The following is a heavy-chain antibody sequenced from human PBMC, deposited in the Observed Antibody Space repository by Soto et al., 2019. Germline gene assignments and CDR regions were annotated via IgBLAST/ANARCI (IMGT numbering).Heavy chain of an antibody. J-gene: IGHJ6*02. CDR3: ARDGPRWRQLGYYYGMDV. Sequence: QVQLVQSGAEVKKPGSSVKVSCKAAGGTFSSYAISWVRQSPGRGLEWMGGIIPIFGTANYAQKFQGRVTITADESTSTAYMELSSLRSEDTAVYYCARDGPRWRQLGYYYGMDVWGQGTTVTVSS. D-gene: IGHD3-16*01. CDR2: IIPIFGTA. V-gene: IGHV1-69*01. CDR1: GGTFSSYA.